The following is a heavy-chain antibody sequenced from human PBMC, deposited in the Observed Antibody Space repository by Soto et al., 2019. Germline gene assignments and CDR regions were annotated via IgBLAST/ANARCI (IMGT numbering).Heavy chain of an antibody. Sequence: GGSLRLSCAASGFTFSSYSMNWVRQAPGKGLEWVSSISSSSSYIYYADSVKGRFTISRDNAKNSLYLQMNSLRAEDTAVYYCARDHNLVVVPAYYYYYGMDVWGQGTTVTVSS. CDR2: ISSSSSYI. CDR1: GFTFSSYS. V-gene: IGHV3-21*01. J-gene: IGHJ6*02. D-gene: IGHD2-2*01. CDR3: ARDHNLVVVPAYYYYYGMDV.